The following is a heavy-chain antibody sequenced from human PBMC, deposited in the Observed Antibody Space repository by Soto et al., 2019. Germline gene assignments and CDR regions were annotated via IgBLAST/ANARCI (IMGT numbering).Heavy chain of an antibody. CDR2: INHSGST. J-gene: IGHJ6*03. CDR3: ARVAAAVRGSDYYYYYMDV. D-gene: IGHD6-13*01. CDR1: GGSFSGYY. V-gene: IGHV4-34*01. Sequence: SETLSLTCAVYGGSFSGYYWSWIRQPPGKGLEWIGEINHSGSTNYNPSLKSRVTISVDTSKNQFSLKLSSVTAADTAVYYCARVAAAVRGSDYYYYYMDVWGKGTTVTVSS.